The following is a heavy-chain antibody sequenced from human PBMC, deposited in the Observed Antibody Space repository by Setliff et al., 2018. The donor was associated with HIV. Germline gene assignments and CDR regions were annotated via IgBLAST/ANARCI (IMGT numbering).Heavy chain of an antibody. CDR2: IIPILGIA. CDR1: GGTFSSYA. Sequence: SVKVSCKASGGTFSSYAISWVRQAPGQGLEWMGGIIPILGIANYAQKFRGRVTMTRDTSTSTVYMELSGLRSEDTAVYYCAKDMNRGGYSDSSPHDFWGQGTLVTVSS. CDR3: AKDMNRGGYSDSSPHDF. J-gene: IGHJ4*02. V-gene: IGHV1-69*10. D-gene: IGHD3-22*01.